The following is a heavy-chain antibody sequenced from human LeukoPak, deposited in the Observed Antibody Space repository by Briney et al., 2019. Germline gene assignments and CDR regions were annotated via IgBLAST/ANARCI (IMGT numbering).Heavy chain of an antibody. CDR3: AKDRLEFYGSARYYFDS. V-gene: IGHV3-30*02. Sequence: GGSLRLSCAASGFTFDDYGMSWVRQAPGTGLEWVAFIRHDASSQYYADSVKGRFTISRDSSKDTLYPQMNSLRTEDTAVYFCAKDRLEFYGSARYYFDSWGQGSLVTVSS. J-gene: IGHJ4*02. D-gene: IGHD3-10*01. CDR1: GFTFDDYG. CDR2: IRHDASSQ.